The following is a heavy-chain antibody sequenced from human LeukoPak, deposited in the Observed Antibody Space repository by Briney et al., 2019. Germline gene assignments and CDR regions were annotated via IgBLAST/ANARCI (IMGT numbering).Heavy chain of an antibody. CDR1: GFTFRSYW. CDR2: INQGGSVQ. D-gene: IGHD5-12*01. J-gene: IGHJ4*02. Sequence: GGSLRLSCAASGFTFRSYWMSWVRQATGKGLEWVANINQGGSVQYYVDSVQGRFTITRDDAKNSLYVQMNSLRDEDTAVYYCARVEYSGWNFEYWGQGTLVTVSS. CDR3: ARVEYSGWNFEY. V-gene: IGHV3-7*01.